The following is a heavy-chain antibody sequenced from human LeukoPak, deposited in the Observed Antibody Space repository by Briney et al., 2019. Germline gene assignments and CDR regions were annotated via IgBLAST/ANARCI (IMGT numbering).Heavy chain of an antibody. D-gene: IGHD1-14*01. CDR3: AKNHLGLPMDY. Sequence: GGSLRLSCAASGFTVSSNYMSWVRQAPGKGLEWVSAISGSGGSTYYADSVKGRFTISRDNSKNTLYLQMNSLRAEDTAVYYCAKNHLGLPMDYWGQGTLVTVSS. V-gene: IGHV3-23*01. CDR2: ISGSGGST. CDR1: GFTVSSNY. J-gene: IGHJ4*02.